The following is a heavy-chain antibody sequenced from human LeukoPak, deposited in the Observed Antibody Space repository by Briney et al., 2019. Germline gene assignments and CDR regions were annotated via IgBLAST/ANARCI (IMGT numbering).Heavy chain of an antibody. V-gene: IGHV4-59*01. CDR1: GGSISSYY. D-gene: IGHD3-3*01. CDR2: IYYSGST. CDR3: ARAPTIFGVVNAFDI. Sequence: SETLSLTCTVSGGSISSYYWSWIRQPPGKGLEWIGYIYYSGSTNYNPSLKSRVTISVDTSKNQFSLKLSSVTAADTAVYYCARAPTIFGVVNAFDIWGQGTVVTVSS. J-gene: IGHJ3*02.